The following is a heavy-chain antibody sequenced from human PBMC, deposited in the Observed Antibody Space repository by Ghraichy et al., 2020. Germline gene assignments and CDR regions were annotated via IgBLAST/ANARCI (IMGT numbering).Heavy chain of an antibody. CDR3: ARDQGVIGNPYGMDV. J-gene: IGHJ6*02. Sequence: APVKVSCKASGYTFIDHYMHWVRQAPGQGLEWMGWINPHSGVTNYAQKFQGRVTMTRDTSISTAYMELSRLSSVDTAVYYCARDQGVIGNPYGMDVWGQGTTVTVSS. D-gene: IGHD3-10*01. CDR2: INPHSGVT. V-gene: IGHV1-2*02. CDR1: GYTFIDHY.